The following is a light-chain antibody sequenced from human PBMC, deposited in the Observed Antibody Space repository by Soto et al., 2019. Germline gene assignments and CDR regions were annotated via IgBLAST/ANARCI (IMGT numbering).Light chain of an antibody. J-gene: IGLJ1*01. Sequence: QSVLTQPPSASGTPGQIVAISCSGSCSNIGSNTVTWYQQLPGTAPKLLIYSTSQRSSGVPGRFSGSKSGASASLSISGLQSEDEADYYCAAWDDRLDVYVFGTGTKLTVL. CDR1: CSNIGSNT. CDR2: STS. V-gene: IGLV1-44*01. CDR3: AAWDDRLDVYV.